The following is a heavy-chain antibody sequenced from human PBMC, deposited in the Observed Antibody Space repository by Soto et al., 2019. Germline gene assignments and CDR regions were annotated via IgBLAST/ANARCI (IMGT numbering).Heavy chain of an antibody. CDR2: INQDGTAK. Sequence: EVQLVESGGGLVQPGGSLRLSCAVSGFTFGTHWMSWVRQAPGKGPEWVANINQDGTAKSYVDSVKGRFTISRDNAKNSLYLQMNSLRVEDTAVYYCASDYGLGGQGGLVTVSS. J-gene: IGHJ4*02. V-gene: IGHV3-7*04. CDR3: ASDYGL. CDR1: GFTFGTHW. D-gene: IGHD4-17*01.